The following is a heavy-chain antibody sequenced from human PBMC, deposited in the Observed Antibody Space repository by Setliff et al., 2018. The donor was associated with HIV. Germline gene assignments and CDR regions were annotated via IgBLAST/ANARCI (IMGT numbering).Heavy chain of an antibody. D-gene: IGHD3-22*01. J-gene: IGHJ4*02. Sequence: LSLTCTVSGGSIKSSSDYWGWIRQPPGKGLEWIGTIYYSGSTYYNPSLKSLVTISVDPSKNQFSLKLSSVTAADTTVYYCARHSGLGGYYSPFDYWGPGTLVTVSS. CDR2: IYYSGST. CDR3: ARHSGLGGYYSPFDY. CDR1: GGSIKSSSDY. V-gene: IGHV4-39*01.